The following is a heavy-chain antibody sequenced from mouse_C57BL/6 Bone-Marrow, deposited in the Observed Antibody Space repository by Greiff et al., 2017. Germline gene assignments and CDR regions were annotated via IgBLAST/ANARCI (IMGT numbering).Heavy chain of an antibody. CDR1: GFNIKDDY. CDR2: IDPENGDT. J-gene: IGHJ3*01. V-gene: IGHV14-4*01. D-gene: IGHD2-4*01. Sequence: VQLQQSGAELVRPGASVKLSCTASGFNIKDDYMHWVKQRPEQGLEWIGWIDPENGDTEYASKFQGKATITADTSSNTAYRQLSSLTSEDTAVYYCTPYDYEGPWFAYWGQGTLVTVSA. CDR3: TPYDYEGPWFAY.